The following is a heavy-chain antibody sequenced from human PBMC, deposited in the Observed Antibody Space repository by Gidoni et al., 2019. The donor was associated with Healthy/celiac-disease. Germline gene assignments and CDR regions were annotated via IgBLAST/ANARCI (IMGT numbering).Heavy chain of an antibody. D-gene: IGHD1-20*01. V-gene: IGHV3-30*18. CDR1: GFPFSSYG. CDR2: ISYDGSDK. CDR3: AKEYRGKYNDAFDI. J-gene: IGHJ3*02. Sequence: QVQLVESGGGVVQPGRSLRLSCAASGFPFSSYGIHWVRQAPGKGLEWGTVISYDGSDKYYADSVKGRFTISRDNSKNTLSLQMTSLRAEDTAVYFCAKEYRGKYNDAFDIWGQGTMVTVSS.